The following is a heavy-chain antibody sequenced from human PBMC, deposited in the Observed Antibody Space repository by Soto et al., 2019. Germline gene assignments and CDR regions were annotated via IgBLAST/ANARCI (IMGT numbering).Heavy chain of an antibody. CDR3: ARRLQSQLRPIDP. V-gene: IGHV3-11*01. D-gene: IGHD1-1*01. CDR2: INTLSTAI. Sequence: LRLSCEGSGFTFNDYYMTWIRQAPGKGLEWVAYINTLSTAIYYADSVKGRFTISRDNAKNSLYLQMNGLRAEDTATYYCARRLQSQLRPIDPWGRGTLVTVSS. CDR1: GFTFNDYY. J-gene: IGHJ5*02.